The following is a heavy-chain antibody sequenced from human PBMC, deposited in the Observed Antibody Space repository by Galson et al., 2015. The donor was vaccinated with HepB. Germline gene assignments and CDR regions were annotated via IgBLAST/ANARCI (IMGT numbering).Heavy chain of an antibody. CDR1: GFTFSDYY. CDR2: ISSSSSYT. V-gene: IGHV3-11*05. J-gene: IGHJ4*02. Sequence: LRLSCAASGFTFSDYYMSRIRQAPGKGLEWVSYISSSSSYTNYADSVKGRFTISRDNAKNSLYLQMNSLRAEDTAVYYCARDLGYSSSSDYWGQGTLVTVSP. D-gene: IGHD6-13*01. CDR3: ARDLGYSSSSDY.